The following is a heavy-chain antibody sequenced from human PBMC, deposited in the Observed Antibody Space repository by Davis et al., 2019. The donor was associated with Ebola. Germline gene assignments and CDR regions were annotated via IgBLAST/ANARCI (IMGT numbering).Heavy chain of an antibody. D-gene: IGHD4-17*01. J-gene: IGHJ2*01. CDR1: GGSISSYY. CDR3: ARVGNGDYDDWYFDL. V-gene: IGHV3-11*01. CDR2: ISSSGSTI. Sequence: LSLTCTVSGGSISSYYWSWIRQAPGTGLEWVSYISSSGSTIYYADSVKGRFTISRDNAKNSLYLQMNSLRAEDTAVYYCARVGNGDYDDWYFDLWGRGTLVTVSS.